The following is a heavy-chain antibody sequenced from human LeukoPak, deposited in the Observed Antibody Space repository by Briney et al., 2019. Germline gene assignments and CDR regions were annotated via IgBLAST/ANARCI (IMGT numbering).Heavy chain of an antibody. CDR1: GYTFTSYY. J-gene: IGHJ4*02. D-gene: IGHD3-22*01. CDR3: AREVWGYYDSSGPLAY. Sequence: ASVKVSCKASGYTFTSYYMHWVRQAPGQGLEWMGIINPSGGSTSYAQKFQGRVTMTRDMSTSTVYMELSSLRSEDTAVYYCAREVWGYYDSSGPLAYWGQGTLVTVSS. CDR2: INPSGGST. V-gene: IGHV1-46*01.